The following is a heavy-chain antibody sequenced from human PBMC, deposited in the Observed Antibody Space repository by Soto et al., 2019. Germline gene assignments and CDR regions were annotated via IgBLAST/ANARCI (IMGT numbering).Heavy chain of an antibody. CDR2: INPNNGDT. CDR1: GYTLTNSY. J-gene: IGHJ3*02. V-gene: IGHV1-18*01. D-gene: IGHD3-3*01. Sequence: ASVKVSCKAYGYTLTNSYLHWVRQAPGQGLEWMGWINPNNGDTNYAQKFQGRVTMTTDTSTSTAYMELRSLRSDDTAVYYCARGLDYDFLSGYPDAFDIWGQGTMVTVSS. CDR3: ARGLDYDFLSGYPDAFDI.